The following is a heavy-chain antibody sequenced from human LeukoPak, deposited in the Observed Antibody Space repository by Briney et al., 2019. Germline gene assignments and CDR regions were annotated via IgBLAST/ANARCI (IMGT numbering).Heavy chain of an antibody. CDR1: GFTFSSYE. V-gene: IGHV3-48*03. CDR2: ISSSGSTI. CDR3: ARDPYYGDYVV. Sequence: GGSLRLSCAASGFTFSSYEMNWVRQAPRKGLEWVSYISSSGSTIYYADSVKGRFTISRDNAKNSLYLQMNSLRAEDTAVYYCARDPYYGDYVVWGPGTLVTVSS. D-gene: IGHD4-17*01. J-gene: IGHJ4*02.